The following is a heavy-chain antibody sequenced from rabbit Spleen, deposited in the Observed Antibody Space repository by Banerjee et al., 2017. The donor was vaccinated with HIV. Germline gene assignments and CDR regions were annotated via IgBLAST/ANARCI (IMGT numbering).Heavy chain of an antibody. V-gene: IGHV1S40*01. CDR3: ARFYAGYGDFGYAAM. J-gene: IGHJ4*01. CDR2: IYADSSGST. Sequence: QSLEESGGDLVKPGASLTLTCTASGFSFSTSYYMCWVRQAPGKGLESIACIYADSSGSTYCASWAKGRFTISKTSSTTVTLQMTSLTAADTATYFCARFYAGYGDFGYAAMWGPGTLVTVS. CDR1: GFSFSTSYY. D-gene: IGHD7-1*01.